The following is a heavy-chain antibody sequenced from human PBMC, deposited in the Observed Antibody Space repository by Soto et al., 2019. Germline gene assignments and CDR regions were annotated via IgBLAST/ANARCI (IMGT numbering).Heavy chain of an antibody. Sequence: PGGSLRLSCAASGFTFSSNGMHWVRQAPGKGLEWVALISYDGSNRYYADSVKGRFTISRDNSKNTLFLQMNSLSAEDTAIYYCLIYCSSTTCRGFDPWGQGSLVTVSS. J-gene: IGHJ5*02. V-gene: IGHV3-30*03. CDR1: GFTFSSNG. CDR2: ISYDGSNR. CDR3: LIYCSSTTCRGFDP. D-gene: IGHD2-2*01.